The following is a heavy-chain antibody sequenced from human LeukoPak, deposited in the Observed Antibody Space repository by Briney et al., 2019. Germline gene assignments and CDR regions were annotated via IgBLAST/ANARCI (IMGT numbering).Heavy chain of an antibody. J-gene: IGHJ4*02. D-gene: IGHD5-24*01. CDR2: IVVGSGNT. Sequence: GASVKVSCKASGFTFTSSAVQWVRQARGQRLEWIGWIVVGSGNTNYAQKFQERVTITRDMSTSTAYMELSSLRSEDTAVYYCAADVRQGGYNLDYWGQGTLVTVSS. CDR1: GFTFTSSA. CDR3: AADVRQGGYNLDY. V-gene: IGHV1-58*01.